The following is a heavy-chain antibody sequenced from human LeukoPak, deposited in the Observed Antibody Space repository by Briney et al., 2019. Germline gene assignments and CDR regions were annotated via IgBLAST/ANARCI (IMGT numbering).Heavy chain of an antibody. V-gene: IGHV3-23*01. Sequence: GGSLRLSCAASGFSFRSFDMNWVRQAPGKGLEWVSAISGSGGSTYYADSVKGRFTISRDNSKNTLYLQMNSLRAEDTAVYYCAKGHVREQWLVNPDYWGQGTLVTVSS. J-gene: IGHJ4*02. CDR1: GFSFRSFD. D-gene: IGHD6-19*01. CDR3: AKGHVREQWLVNPDY. CDR2: ISGSGGST.